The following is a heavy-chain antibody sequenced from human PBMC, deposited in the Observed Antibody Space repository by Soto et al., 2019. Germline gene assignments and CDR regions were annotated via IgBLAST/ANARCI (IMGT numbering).Heavy chain of an antibody. J-gene: IGHJ3*02. CDR3: ARSAGGVVTAAFDI. Sequence: SVKVSCKASGGTFSSYAISWVRQAPGQGLEWMGGIIPIFGTANYAQKFQGRVTITADESTSTAYMELSSLRSEDTAVYYCARSAGGVVTAAFDIWGQGTMVTVSS. CDR2: IIPIFGTA. CDR1: GGTFSSYA. D-gene: IGHD2-21*02. V-gene: IGHV1-69*13.